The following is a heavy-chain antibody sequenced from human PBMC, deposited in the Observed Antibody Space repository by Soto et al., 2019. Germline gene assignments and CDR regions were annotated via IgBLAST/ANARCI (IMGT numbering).Heavy chain of an antibody. Sequence: SETLSLTCTVSGGSISSYYWSWIRQPAGKGLEWIGRIYTSGSTNYNPSLKSRVTMSVDTSKNQFSLKLSSVTAADTAVYYCARVNCSSTSCYWSVASNWFDPWGQGTLVTVSS. CDR1: GGSISSYY. CDR3: ARVNCSSTSCYWSVASNWFDP. V-gene: IGHV4-4*07. D-gene: IGHD2-2*01. J-gene: IGHJ5*02. CDR2: IYTSGST.